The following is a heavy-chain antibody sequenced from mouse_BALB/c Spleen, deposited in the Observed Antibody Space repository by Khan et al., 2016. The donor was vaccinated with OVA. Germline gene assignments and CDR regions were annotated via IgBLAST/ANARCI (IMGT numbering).Heavy chain of an antibody. Sequence: QVQLKESGPGLVAPSQSLSITCTVSGFSLTSYGVHWVRQPPGKGLEWLGVIWAGGSTTYNSALMSRLSNSKDNSKSQVFLKMKSLQTADTAMYYCARLEDIWGQGTTLTVSS. CDR2: IWAGGST. D-gene: IGHD1-3*01. CDR3: ARLEDI. V-gene: IGHV2-9*02. CDR1: GFSLTSYG. J-gene: IGHJ2*01.